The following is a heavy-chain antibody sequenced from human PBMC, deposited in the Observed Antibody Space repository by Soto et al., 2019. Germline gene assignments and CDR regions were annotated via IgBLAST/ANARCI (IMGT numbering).Heavy chain of an antibody. Sequence: GGSLRLSCAASGFTFSSYSMNWVRQAPGKGLEWVSSISSSSSSYIYYADSVKGRFTISRDNAKNSLYLQMNSLRAEDTAVYYSARDRDTYCGGDCAPGRECDYWGQGTLVTVSS. J-gene: IGHJ4*02. CDR3: ARDRDTYCGGDCAPGRECDY. CDR2: ISSSSSSYI. D-gene: IGHD2-21*02. V-gene: IGHV3-21*01. CDR1: GFTFSSYS.